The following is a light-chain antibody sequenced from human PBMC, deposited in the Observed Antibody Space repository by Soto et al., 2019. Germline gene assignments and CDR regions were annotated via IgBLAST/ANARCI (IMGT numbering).Light chain of an antibody. Sequence: DIQMTQSPSSLSASVGDRVTITCRASQSISNYLNWYQQKPGKAPKLLISAASAFLSGVPSRFSGSGSGTDFTLTISSLQPEYFATYFCQQSYSTPPFTFGPGTKVDIK. CDR3: QQSYSTPPFT. CDR2: AAS. CDR1: QSISNY. J-gene: IGKJ3*01. V-gene: IGKV1-39*01.